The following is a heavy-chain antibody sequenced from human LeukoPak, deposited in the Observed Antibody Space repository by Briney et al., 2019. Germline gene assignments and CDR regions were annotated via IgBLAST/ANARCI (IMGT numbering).Heavy chain of an antibody. CDR2: INQDGSEK. Sequence: GGSLRLSCAASGFTFSSYWMNWLRQAPGKGLEWVANINQDGSEKFYVDSVKGRFTISRDNAKNSLYLQLNSLRAEDTAVYYCARGWASSRRKAFDIWGQGKMVTVSS. CDR1: GFTFSSYW. J-gene: IGHJ3*02. CDR3: ARGWASSRRKAFDI. D-gene: IGHD3-16*01. V-gene: IGHV3-7*03.